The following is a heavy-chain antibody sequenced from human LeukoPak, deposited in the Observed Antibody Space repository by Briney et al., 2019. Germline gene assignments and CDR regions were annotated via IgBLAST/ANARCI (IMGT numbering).Heavy chain of an antibody. D-gene: IGHD4-17*01. J-gene: IGHJ5*02. CDR1: GGSISSGSYY. CDR2: IYTSGST. Sequence: SQTLSLTCTVSGGSISSGSYYWSWIRQPAGKGLEWIGRIYTSGSTNYNPSLKSRVTISVDTSKNQFSLKLSSVTAADTAVYYCARALGGLNDYGDYVGWFDPWGQGTLVTVSS. CDR3: ARALGGLNDYGDYVGWFDP. V-gene: IGHV4-61*02.